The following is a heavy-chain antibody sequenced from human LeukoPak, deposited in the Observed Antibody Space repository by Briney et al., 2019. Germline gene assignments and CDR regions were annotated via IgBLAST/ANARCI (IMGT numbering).Heavy chain of an antibody. D-gene: IGHD5-24*01. V-gene: IGHV3-30-3*01. CDR3: ASRRADNY. Sequence: SLRLSCAASGFTFGSYAMHWVRQAPGKGLEWVAVISYDGSNKYYADSVKGRFTISRDNSKNTLYLQMNSLRAEDTAVYYCASRRADNYWGQGTLVTVSS. CDR2: ISYDGSNK. CDR1: GFTFGSYA. J-gene: IGHJ4*02.